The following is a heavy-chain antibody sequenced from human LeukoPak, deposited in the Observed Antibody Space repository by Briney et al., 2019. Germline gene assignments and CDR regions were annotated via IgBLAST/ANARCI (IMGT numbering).Heavy chain of an antibody. CDR3: ARANGLWSPLDY. CDR1: GGSISSSSYC. D-gene: IGHD5-18*01. J-gene: IGHJ4*02. Sequence: SETLSLTCTVSGGSISSSSYCWGWIRQPPGKGLEWIGSIYYSGSTYYNPSLKSRVTISVDTSKNQFSLKLSSVTAADTAVYYCARANGLWSPLDYWGQGTLVTVSS. CDR2: IYYSGST. V-gene: IGHV4-39*07.